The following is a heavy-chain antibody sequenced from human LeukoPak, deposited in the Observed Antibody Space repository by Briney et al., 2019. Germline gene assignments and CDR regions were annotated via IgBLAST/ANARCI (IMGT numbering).Heavy chain of an antibody. V-gene: IGHV4-59*08. Sequence: SETLSLTCTVSGGSISSYYWSWIRQPPGKGLEWIGYIYYSGSTNYSPPLKSRVTISVDTSKNQFSLKLSSVTAADTAVYYCARLSRDGYNYADYWGQGTLVTVSS. CDR3: ARLSRDGYNYADY. CDR2: IYYSGST. J-gene: IGHJ4*02. CDR1: GGSISSYY. D-gene: IGHD5-24*01.